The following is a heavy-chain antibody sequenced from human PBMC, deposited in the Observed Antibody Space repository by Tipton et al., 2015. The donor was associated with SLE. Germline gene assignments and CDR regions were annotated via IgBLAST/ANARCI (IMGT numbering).Heavy chain of an antibody. CDR1: GGSFSHYY. Sequence: TLSLTCAVNGGSFSHYYWAWIRQSPEKGLEWIGEINHSGGTNYNPSLKSRVTMSVDTSRNHFSLRLTSVTAADTALYYCARGGEMSTVPFDYWGQGTLVTVSS. V-gene: IGHV4-34*01. D-gene: IGHD3-10*01. CDR3: ARGGEMSTVPFDY. J-gene: IGHJ4*02. CDR2: INHSGGT.